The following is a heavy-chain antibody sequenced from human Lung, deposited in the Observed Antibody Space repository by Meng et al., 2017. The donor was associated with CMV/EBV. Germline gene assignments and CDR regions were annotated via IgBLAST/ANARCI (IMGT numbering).Heavy chain of an antibody. J-gene: IGHJ6*02. CDR1: AFTFSTFA. V-gene: IGHV3-23*03. CDR3: AKGKWGGYYYYYGMDV. D-gene: IGHD1-26*01. CDR2: IYSGDDST. Sequence: GGSLRLSXPPSAFTFSTFAMSWVRQAPGKGLQWVSVIYSGDDSTYYADSVKGRFTISRDNSKNMLYLQMNSLRAEDSSVYFCAKGKWGGYYYYYGMDVWGRGTTVTVSS.